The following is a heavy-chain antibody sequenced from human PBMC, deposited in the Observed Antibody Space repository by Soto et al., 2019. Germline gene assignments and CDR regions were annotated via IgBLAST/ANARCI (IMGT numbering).Heavy chain of an antibody. J-gene: IGHJ6*01. V-gene: IGHV3-74*01. CDR2: IHFDGSTS. CDR3: ARDYYDNSGSSYVDYGMDV. CDR1: GFTFRKYW. D-gene: IGHD3-22*01. Sequence: EVKLVESGGGLVQRGGSLRLSCAASGFTFRKYWMHWVRQAPGKGLVWVSRIHFDGSTSSYADSVKGRFTISRDNAKNTLYLQMNSLRAEDTAVYYCARDYYDNSGSSYVDYGMDVW.